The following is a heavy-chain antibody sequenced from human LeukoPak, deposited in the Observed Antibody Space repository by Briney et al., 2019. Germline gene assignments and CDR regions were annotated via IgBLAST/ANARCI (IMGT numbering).Heavy chain of an antibody. V-gene: IGHV3-9*01. J-gene: IGHJ3*01. CDR2: ISWNSGSI. CDR1: GFTFDDYA. Sequence: GGSLRLSCAASGFTFDDYAMHWVRQAPGKGLEWVSGISWNSGSIGYADSVKGRFTISRDNAKNSLYLQMNSLRAEDTALYYCAKDRGGSSQLGDAFDVWGHGTMVTVSS. D-gene: IGHD2-15*01. CDR3: AKDRGGSSQLGDAFDV.